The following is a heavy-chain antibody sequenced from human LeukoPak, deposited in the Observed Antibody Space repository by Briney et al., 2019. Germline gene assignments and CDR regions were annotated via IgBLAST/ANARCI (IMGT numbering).Heavy chain of an antibody. CDR3: ARLNYYYDSSGYYPSSPFDY. J-gene: IGHJ4*02. D-gene: IGHD3-22*01. CDR2: IYYSGST. CDR1: GRSISSSSYY. Sequence: PAETLSLTCTVSGRSISSSSYYWGWIRQPRGKGLEWIGSIYYSGSTYDHPPLKSRPTISVDTTKNVSDQTLTSVTAADTAVYYCARLNYYYDSSGYYPSSPFDYWGQGTLAPV. V-gene: IGHV4-39*01.